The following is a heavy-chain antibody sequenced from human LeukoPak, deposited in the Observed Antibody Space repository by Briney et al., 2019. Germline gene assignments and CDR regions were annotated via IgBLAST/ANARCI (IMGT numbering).Heavy chain of an antibody. D-gene: IGHD4-17*01. CDR2: ISPTGESI. V-gene: IGHV1-46*01. Sequence: ASVKVSCKASGYTFTNYYIHWVRQAPGQGLEWVGKISPTGESISYAQRFQGRVTLTTDTSTITVYMELSNLRSEDTSLYYCARGSVTTDASFDYWGQGTLVTVSS. CDR3: ARGSVTTDASFDY. CDR1: GYTFTNYY. J-gene: IGHJ4*02.